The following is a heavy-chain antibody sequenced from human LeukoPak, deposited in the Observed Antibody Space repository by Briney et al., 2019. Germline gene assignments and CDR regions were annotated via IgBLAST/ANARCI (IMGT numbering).Heavy chain of an antibody. J-gene: IGHJ6*02. CDR2: INPNSGGT. CDR3: ARQQRRWLVQSHYYGMDV. V-gene: IGHV1-2*04. CDR1: GYTFTGYY. Sequence: GASVKVSCKASGYTFTGYYMHWVRQAPGQGLEWMGWINPNSGGTNYAQKFQGWVTMTRDTSISTAYMELSRLRSDDTAVYYCARQQRRWLVQSHYYGMDVWGRGTTVTVSS. D-gene: IGHD6-19*01.